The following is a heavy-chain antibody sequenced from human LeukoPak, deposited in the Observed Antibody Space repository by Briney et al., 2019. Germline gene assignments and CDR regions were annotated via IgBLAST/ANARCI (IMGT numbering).Heavy chain of an antibody. Sequence: GGSLRLSCAASGFTFSSYAMSWVRQAPGKGLEWVSAISGSGGSTYYADSVKGRFTISRDNSKNTLYLQMDSLRTEDTAVFYCAKVSAALLREDFYYYYMDVWGKGTTVTVSS. J-gene: IGHJ6*03. D-gene: IGHD2-21*02. CDR2: ISGSGGST. CDR3: AKVSAALLREDFYYYYMDV. V-gene: IGHV3-23*01. CDR1: GFTFSSYA.